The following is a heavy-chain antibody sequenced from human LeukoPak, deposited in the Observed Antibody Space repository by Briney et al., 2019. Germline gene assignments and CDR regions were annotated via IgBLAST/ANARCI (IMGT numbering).Heavy chain of an antibody. V-gene: IGHV1-3*01. CDR3: ARDPGAGFGDRQAVYYYGMDV. D-gene: IGHD3-10*01. Sequence: ASVKVSCKASGYTFTKYAMHWVRQAPGQRLEWMGWINVGNGETKYSQKFQGRVTITWDTSASTVHMELIILRSEDTAVYYCARDPGAGFGDRQAVYYYGMDVWGQGTTVTVS. CDR1: GYTFTKYA. J-gene: IGHJ6*02. CDR2: INVGNGET.